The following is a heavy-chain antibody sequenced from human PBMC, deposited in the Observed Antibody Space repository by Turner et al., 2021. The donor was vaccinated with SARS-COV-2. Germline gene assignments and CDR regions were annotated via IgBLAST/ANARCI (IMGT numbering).Heavy chain of an antibody. V-gene: IGHV3-30*18. CDR2: ISYHGSNK. J-gene: IGHJ4*02. CDR3: AKDHVTVAAYFDY. D-gene: IGHD6-19*01. CDR1: GFTISTYG. Sequence: QVQLVESVGGVVPPGWSLRLSCLASGFTISTYGMHWVRQAPGKGVEWVAVISYHGSNKYYADSVKGRFTISRDNYKNTLYLQMNSLRAEDTAVYYCAKDHVTVAAYFDYWGQGTLVTVSS.